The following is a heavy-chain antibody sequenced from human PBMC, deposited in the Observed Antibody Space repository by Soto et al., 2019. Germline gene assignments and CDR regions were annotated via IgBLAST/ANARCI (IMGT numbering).Heavy chain of an antibody. CDR1: GYTSTAYY. CDR3: ARNMDYFYGPGSGNGHGV. J-gene: IGHJ6*02. CDR2: INTKFGDT. Sequence: QVQLVQSGAEVKEPGDSVRVSCEASGYTSTAYYIHWVRQVPGQGLEWMGWINTKFGDTTYAQDFQGRVTMARDMSSSTVYMELGRLTSDDTAIYYCARNMDYFYGPGSGNGHGVWGQGTTVTVFS. V-gene: IGHV1-2*02. D-gene: IGHD3-10*01.